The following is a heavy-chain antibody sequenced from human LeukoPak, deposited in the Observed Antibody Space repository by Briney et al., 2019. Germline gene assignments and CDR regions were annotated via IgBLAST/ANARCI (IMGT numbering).Heavy chain of an antibody. CDR2: IIPIFGTA. CDR1: GGTFSSYA. Sequence: SVKVSCKASGGTFSSYAISWVRQAPGQGLEWMGGIIPIFGTANYAQKFQGRVTITADESTSTAYMELSSLRSEDTAVYYCARDGYGLDTPMVSTNFDYWGQGTLVTVSS. V-gene: IGHV1-69*13. J-gene: IGHJ4*02. D-gene: IGHD5-18*01. CDR3: ARDGYGLDTPMVSTNFDY.